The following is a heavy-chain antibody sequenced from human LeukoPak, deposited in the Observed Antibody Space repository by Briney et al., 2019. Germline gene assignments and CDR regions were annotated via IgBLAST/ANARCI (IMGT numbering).Heavy chain of an antibody. D-gene: IGHD1-26*01. CDR3: ARDKVPDGRWEVDL. CDR2: IFSGGST. CDR1: GFTLSAYT. V-gene: IGHV3-23*01. Sequence: GGSLRLSCAASGFTLSAYTMSWVRQPPGKGLEWVSTIFSGGSTYYVDSVKGRFTISRGLSKNTVYLQINSLRAEDTAIYFCARDKVPDGRWEVDLWGQGTPVTVSS. J-gene: IGHJ5*02.